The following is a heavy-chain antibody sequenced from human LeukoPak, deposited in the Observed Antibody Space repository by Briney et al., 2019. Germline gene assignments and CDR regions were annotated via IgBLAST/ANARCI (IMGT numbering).Heavy chain of an antibody. D-gene: IGHD3-10*01. Sequence: SETLSLTCTVSGGSISSYYWSWIRQPPGKGLEWIGYIYYSGSTNYNPSLKSRVTISVDTSKNQFSLKLSSVTAADTAVYYCASMVRGFITFYYWGQGTLVTVSS. CDR3: ASMVRGFITFYY. CDR1: GGSISSYY. J-gene: IGHJ4*02. CDR2: IYYSGST. V-gene: IGHV4-59*08.